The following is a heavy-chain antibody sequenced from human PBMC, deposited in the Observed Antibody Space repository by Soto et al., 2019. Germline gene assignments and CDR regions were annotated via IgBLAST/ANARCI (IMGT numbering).Heavy chain of an antibody. V-gene: IGHV3-33*01. J-gene: IGHJ6*02. CDR3: ARDGDILTGYYNRNYYYYGMDV. D-gene: IGHD3-9*01. CDR1: GFTFSSYG. CDR2: IWYDGSNK. Sequence: GGSLRLSCAASGFTFSSYGMHWVRQAPGKGLEWVAVIWYDGSNKYYADSVKGRFTISRDNSKNTLYLQMNSLRAEDTAVYYCARDGDILTGYYNRNYYYYGMDVWGQGTTVTVSS.